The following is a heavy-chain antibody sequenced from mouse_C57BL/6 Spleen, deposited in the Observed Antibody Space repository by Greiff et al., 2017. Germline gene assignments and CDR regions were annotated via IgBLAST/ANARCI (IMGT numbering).Heavy chain of an antibody. V-gene: IGHV14-2*01. J-gene: IGHJ2*01. CDR1: GFTFNDYS. D-gene: IGHD1-1*01. CDR2: IDPEDGET. Sequence: EVQLQQSGAELVKPGASVKLSCTASGFTFNDYSMHWVKQRPEQGLEWIGRIDPEDGETKYAQKFQGKATLTADTSSNTAYLQLSSLTSEDTAVXLWDLYGSSYDYWGQGTTLTVSS. CDR3: DLYGSSYDY.